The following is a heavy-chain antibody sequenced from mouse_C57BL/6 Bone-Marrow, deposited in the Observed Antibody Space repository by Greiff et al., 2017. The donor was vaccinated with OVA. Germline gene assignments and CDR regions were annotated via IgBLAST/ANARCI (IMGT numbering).Heavy chain of an antibody. D-gene: IGHD2-3*01. CDR3: ARSRSYDGYDFAY. V-gene: IGHV1-39*01. CDR1: GYTFTDYN. Sequence: VQLQQSGPELAKPGASVKISCKASGYTFTDYNMNWVKQSNGKSLEWIGGINPNYGTTSYNQKFKGKATLTVDQSSSTAYMQLNSLTSEDSAVYDWARSRSYDGYDFAYWGQGTLVTVSA. CDR2: INPNYGTT. J-gene: IGHJ3*01.